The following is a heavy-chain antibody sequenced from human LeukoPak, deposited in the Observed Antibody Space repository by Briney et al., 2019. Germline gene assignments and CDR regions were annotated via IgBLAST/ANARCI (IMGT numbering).Heavy chain of an antibody. CDR1: GGTFSSYA. CDR2: IIPILGIA. V-gene: IGHV1-69*04. CDR3: ARDHGLYSGYDSGDFDY. Sequence: GASVKVSCKASGGTFSSYAISWVRQAPGQGLEWMGRIIPILGIANYARKFQGRVTITADKSTSTAYMELSRLRSEDTALYYCARDHGLYSGYDSGDFDYWGQGTLVTVSS. D-gene: IGHD5-12*01. J-gene: IGHJ4*02.